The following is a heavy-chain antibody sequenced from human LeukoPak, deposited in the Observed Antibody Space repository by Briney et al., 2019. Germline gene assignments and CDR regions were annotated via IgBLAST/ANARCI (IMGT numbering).Heavy chain of an antibody. J-gene: IGHJ4*02. CDR1: GSTFSSYW. D-gene: IGHD2-15*01. CDR2: IKQDGSEK. CDR3: ARGRIRGDY. Sequence: GGSLRLSCAASGSTFSSYWMSWVRQAPGKGLEWVANIKQDGSEKYYVDSVKGRFTISRDNAKNSLYLQMNSLRAEDTAVYYCARGRIRGDYWGQGTLVTVSS. V-gene: IGHV3-7*01.